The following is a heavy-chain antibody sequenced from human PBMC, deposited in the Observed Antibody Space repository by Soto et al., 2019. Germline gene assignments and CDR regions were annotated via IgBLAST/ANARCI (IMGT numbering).Heavy chain of an antibody. CDR1: GGSISSGGYS. Sequence: TRSLTCAVSGGSISSGGYSWSWIRQPPGKGLEWIGYIYHSGSTYYNPSLKSRVTISVDRSKNQFSLKLSSVTAADTAVYYCARRRGFPYYYGMDVWGQGTTVTVSS. J-gene: IGHJ6*02. V-gene: IGHV4-30-2*01. D-gene: IGHD5-12*01. CDR2: IYHSGST. CDR3: ARRRGFPYYYGMDV.